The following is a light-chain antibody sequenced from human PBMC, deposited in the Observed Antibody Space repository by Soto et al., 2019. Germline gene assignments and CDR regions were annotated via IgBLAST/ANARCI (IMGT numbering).Light chain of an antibody. V-gene: IGKV1D-13*01. CDR3: QQSNNYFT. CDR2: GAS. J-gene: IGKJ3*01. CDR1: QGLNTN. Sequence: AIQLTQSPSSLSASVGDRVTITCRASQGLNTNLAWYQQKPGKAPSLLIYGASTLQKGVPSRFSGNGSGTDFTLTISRLQPEDLATYYYQQSNNYFTFGPGTKVDIK.